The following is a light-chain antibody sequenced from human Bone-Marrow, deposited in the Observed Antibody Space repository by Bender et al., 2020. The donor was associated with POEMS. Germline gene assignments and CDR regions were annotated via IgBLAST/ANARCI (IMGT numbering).Light chain of an antibody. Sequence: QSVLTQPPSASGTPGQSVTISCSGTSSNFGNNAANWYQHVPGTAPKRLIYSHHQRPSGVPNRFSASTSGTSASLAISGLHSDDEADYYFSSWDDSLNGLVFGGGTKLTVL. J-gene: IGLJ3*02. CDR2: SHH. CDR1: SSNFGNNA. CDR3: SSWDDSLNGLV. V-gene: IGLV1-44*01.